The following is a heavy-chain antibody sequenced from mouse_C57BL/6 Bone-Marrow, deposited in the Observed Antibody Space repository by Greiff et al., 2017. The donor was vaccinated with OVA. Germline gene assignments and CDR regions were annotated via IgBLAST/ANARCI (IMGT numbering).Heavy chain of an antibody. CDR1: GYTFTDYY. Sequence: EVQLQQSGPELVKPGASVKISCKASGYTFTDYYMNWVKQSHGKSLEWIGDINPNNGGTSYNQKFKGKATLTVDKSSSTAYMGLRSLTSEDSAVYYCARYPYFDYWGQGTTLTVSS. CDR2: INPNNGGT. V-gene: IGHV1-26*01. J-gene: IGHJ2*01. CDR3: ARYPYFDY.